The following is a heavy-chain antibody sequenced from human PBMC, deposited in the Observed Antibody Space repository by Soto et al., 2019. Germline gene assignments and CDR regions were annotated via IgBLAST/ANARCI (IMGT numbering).Heavy chain of an antibody. CDR3: ARDKIPDFLTGYYDEY. CDR2: IYSGGST. D-gene: IGHD3-9*01. V-gene: IGHV3-66*01. J-gene: IGHJ4*02. CDR1: GFTVSSSY. Sequence: VQLVESGGGLVQPGGSLRLSCAASGFTVSSSYMSWVRQAPGKGLEWVSVIYSGGSTYYADSVKGRFTISRDNSKNTLYLQMNSLRAEDTAVYYCARDKIPDFLTGYYDEYWGQGTLVTVSS.